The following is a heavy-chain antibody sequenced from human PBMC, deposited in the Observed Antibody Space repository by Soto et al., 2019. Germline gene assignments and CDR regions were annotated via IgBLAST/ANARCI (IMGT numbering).Heavy chain of an antibody. CDR2: IFYSGST. Sequence: SETLSLTCTVSGDSINSYYWSWIRQPPGKGLEWIGYIFYSGSTNYNPSLKSRVTISVNTSKNQFSLKLSSVTAADTAVYYCARGSDFWSGYLDYYYYMDVWGKGTTVTVSS. V-gene: IGHV4-59*12. CDR1: GDSINSYY. D-gene: IGHD3-3*01. CDR3: ARGSDFWSGYLDYYYYMDV. J-gene: IGHJ6*03.